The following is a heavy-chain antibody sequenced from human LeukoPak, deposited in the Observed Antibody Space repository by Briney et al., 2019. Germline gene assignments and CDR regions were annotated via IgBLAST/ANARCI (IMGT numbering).Heavy chain of an antibody. D-gene: IGHD3-10*01. J-gene: IGHJ5*02. CDR2: IYISEST. Sequence: SETLSLTCTVSGDSISSSSYYWGWIRQPPGKGLEWIGSIYISESTYYNPSLKSRVTISVDTSKNQFSLNLFAVTTLRSADSSCASCYYGSGINWFDPWGQGTLVTVSS. CDR3: ASCYYGSGINWFDP. CDR1: GDSISSSSYY. V-gene: IGHV4-39*01.